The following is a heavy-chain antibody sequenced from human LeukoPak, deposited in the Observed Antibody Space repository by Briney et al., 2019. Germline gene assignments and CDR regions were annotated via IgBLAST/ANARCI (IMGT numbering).Heavy chain of an antibody. Sequence: GSLRLSCAASGFTFSSYVMHWVRQAPGKGLEWVAVISYDGSNKYYADSVKGRFTISRDNSKNTLYLQMNSLRAEDTAVYYCAKDHYSNWGQGTLVTVSS. J-gene: IGHJ4*02. CDR3: AKDHYSN. CDR1: GFTFSSYV. V-gene: IGHV3-30*18. CDR2: ISYDGSNK. D-gene: IGHD6-13*01.